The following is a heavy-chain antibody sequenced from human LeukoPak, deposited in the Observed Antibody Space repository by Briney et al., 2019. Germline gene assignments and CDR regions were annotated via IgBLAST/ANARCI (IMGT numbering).Heavy chain of an antibody. J-gene: IGHJ5*02. CDR3: ARVGSHYQYDRRADWFDP. CDR2: IKQDGSVK. V-gene: IGHV3-7*03. D-gene: IGHD3-10*01. Sequence: PGGSQILPCGASGIAFSSYGTTGCRQAPGKGLKWVANIKQDGSVKDSVDSVKGRFTISRDNAKNSLYLQMNSLRAEEKAVNYWARVGSHYQYDRRADWFDPWGRGTLVTVSS. CDR1: GIAFSSYG.